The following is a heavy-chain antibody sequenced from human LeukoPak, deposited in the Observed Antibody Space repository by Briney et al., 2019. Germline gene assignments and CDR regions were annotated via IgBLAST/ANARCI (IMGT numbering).Heavy chain of an antibody. D-gene: IGHD2-21*02. V-gene: IGHV1-18*01. CDR3: ARDQRVGVTAFYGPFDP. Sequence: GASVRVSCKASGYTFTDFGISWVRQAPGQGLEWMGWINTYKGNTNYGQRFQGRFTMTIDTATNTAFMVLRSLRSDDTAVYYCARDQRVGVTAFYGPFDPWGQGTPVTVSS. J-gene: IGHJ5*02. CDR1: GYTFTDFG. CDR2: INTYKGNT.